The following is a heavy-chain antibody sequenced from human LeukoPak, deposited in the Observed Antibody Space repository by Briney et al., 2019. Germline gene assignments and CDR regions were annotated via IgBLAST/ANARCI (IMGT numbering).Heavy chain of an antibody. CDR2: INPNSGGT. CDR3: ARDTSLLGWFDP. Sequence: ASVKVSCKASGYTFTDHYMQWLRQAPGQGLEWMGWINPNSGGTVLAQKFQDRITMTRDTSISTVYMELSSLSSDDTAVYYCARDTSLLGWFDPWGQGTLVTVSS. J-gene: IGHJ5*02. D-gene: IGHD2-21*01. CDR1: GYTFTDHY. V-gene: IGHV1-2*02.